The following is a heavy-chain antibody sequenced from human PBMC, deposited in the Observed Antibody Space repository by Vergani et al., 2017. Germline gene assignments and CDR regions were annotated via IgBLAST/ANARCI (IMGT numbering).Heavy chain of an antibody. V-gene: IGHV5-10-1*03. Sequence: EVQLVQSGAEVKKPGASLRISCKGSGYSFTSYWISWVRQMPGKGLEWMGRIDPSDSYTNYSPSFQGHVTISADKSISTAYLQWSSLKASDTAMYYCARSPYDSSGYQAYYFDYWGQGTLVTVSS. J-gene: IGHJ4*02. CDR2: IDPSDSYT. D-gene: IGHD3-22*01. CDR3: ARSPYDSSGYQAYYFDY. CDR1: GYSFTSYW.